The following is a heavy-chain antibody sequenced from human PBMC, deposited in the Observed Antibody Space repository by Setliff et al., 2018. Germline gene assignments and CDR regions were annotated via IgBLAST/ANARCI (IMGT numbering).Heavy chain of an antibody. CDR1: SGSISTSNYF. D-gene: IGHD2-15*01. CDR3: ARTCSGSGCYAGLES. J-gene: IGHJ4*02. Sequence: PSETLSLTCIVSSGSISTSNYFWGWVRQPPGRGLEWIGSMYSSGTTNYNPSLKSRVTMSVDTSKSLLSLKLSSVTAADTAVYYCARTCSGSGCYAGLESWGQGTPVTVS. V-gene: IGHV4-39*02. CDR2: MYSSGTT.